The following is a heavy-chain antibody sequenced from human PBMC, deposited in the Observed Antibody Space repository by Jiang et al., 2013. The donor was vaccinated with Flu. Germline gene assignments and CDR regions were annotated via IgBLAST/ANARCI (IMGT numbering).Heavy chain of an antibody. CDR1: GFAFGDYG. CDR2: IGSKLYGARR. D-gene: IGHD3-10*01. J-gene: IGHJ4*02. Sequence: CIGSGFAFGDYGLNWFRQAPGKGLEWVGFIGSKLYGARREYAASVRGRFTISRDDSKSVAYLQMNSLKTEDTALYYCSRDLVRDVIIIPSGYCDYWGQGALVTVSS. CDR3: SRDLVRDVIIIPSGYCDY. V-gene: IGHV3-49*03.